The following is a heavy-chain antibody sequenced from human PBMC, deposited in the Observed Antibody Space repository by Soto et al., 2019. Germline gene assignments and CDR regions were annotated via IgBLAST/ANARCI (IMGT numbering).Heavy chain of an antibody. CDR3: ARALNDFQGATIGRFDY. Sequence: QVQLVQSGAEVKKPGSSVKVSCKASGGTFSSYAISWVRQAPGQGLERMGGIIPIFGTANYAQKFQGRVTITADESTSTAYMELSSLRSEDTAVYYCARALNDFQGATIGRFDYWGQGTLVTVSS. J-gene: IGHJ4*02. CDR1: GGTFSSYA. V-gene: IGHV1-69*01. CDR2: IIPIFGTA. D-gene: IGHD1-1*01.